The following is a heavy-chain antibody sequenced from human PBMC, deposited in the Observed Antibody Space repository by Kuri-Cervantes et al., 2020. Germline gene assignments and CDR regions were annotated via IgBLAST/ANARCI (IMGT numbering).Heavy chain of an antibody. CDR1: GGSISRYY. CDR3: ARAKRYHNAFDI. J-gene: IGHJ3*02. Sequence: SETLSLTCTVSGGSISRYYWSWIRQPPGKGLEWIGYIYYSGSTNSNPSLKSRVTISIDTSRHQFSLKLTSVTAADTAVYYCARAKRYHNAFDIWGQGTMVTVSS. CDR2: IYYSGST. D-gene: IGHD3-9*01. V-gene: IGHV4-59*12.